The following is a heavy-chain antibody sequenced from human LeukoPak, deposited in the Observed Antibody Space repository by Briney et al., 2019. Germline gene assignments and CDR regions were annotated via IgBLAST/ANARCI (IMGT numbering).Heavy chain of an antibody. CDR3: ARDGVDTAMVRYYYMDV. CDR2: INHSGST. Sequence: SQTLSLTCAVYGGSFSGYYWSWIRQPPGKGLEWIGEINHSGSTNYNPSLKSRVTISVDTSKNQFSLKLSSVTAADTAVYYCARDGVDTAMVRYYYMDVWGKGTTVTVSS. D-gene: IGHD5-18*01. J-gene: IGHJ6*03. V-gene: IGHV4-34*01. CDR1: GGSFSGYY.